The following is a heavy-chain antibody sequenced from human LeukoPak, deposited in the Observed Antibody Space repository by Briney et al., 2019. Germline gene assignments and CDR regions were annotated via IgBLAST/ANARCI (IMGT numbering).Heavy chain of an antibody. Sequence: GASVKVSCKASGYTFTGYYMHWVRQAPGQGLEWMGWINPNSGGTNYAQKFQGRVTMTRDTSISTAYMELSRLRSDDTAVYYCATPAGCSSTSCWNWFDPWGQGTLVTVSS. CDR3: ATPAGCSSTSCWNWFDP. V-gene: IGHV1-2*02. J-gene: IGHJ5*02. CDR2: INPNSGGT. CDR1: GYTFTGYY. D-gene: IGHD2-2*01.